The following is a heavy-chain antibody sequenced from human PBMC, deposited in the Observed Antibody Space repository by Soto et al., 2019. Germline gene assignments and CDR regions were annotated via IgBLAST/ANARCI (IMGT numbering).Heavy chain of an antibody. J-gene: IGHJ5*02. V-gene: IGHV5-51*01. D-gene: IGHD3-16*01. Sequence: PGEALKISCKVSGFPFTAFWIGWVRQLPGKGLEWMGIMYHGGSATRYSPSFQGRITMSADKSNNTPYLQLNSLKASDTAIYYGAKHGGPGWFAPWGQGTLVTVSS. CDR3: AKHGGPGWFAP. CDR2: MYHGGSAT. CDR1: GFPFTAFW.